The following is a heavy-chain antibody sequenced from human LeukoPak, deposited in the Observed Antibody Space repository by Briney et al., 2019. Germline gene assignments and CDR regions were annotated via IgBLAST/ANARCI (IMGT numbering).Heavy chain of an antibody. CDR1: GFTFEDYA. J-gene: IGHJ5*02. D-gene: IGHD3-10*01. V-gene: IGHV3-43*02. Sequence: GGSLRLSCAASGFTFEDYAMHWVRQAPGKGLEWVSVISGDGGVTYYADSVRGRFTISRDNSKNSLFLQMKSLRTEDTAFYYCVKDSVYYGSPNWFDPWGQGTLVTVSS. CDR3: VKDSVYYGSPNWFDP. CDR2: ISGDGGVT.